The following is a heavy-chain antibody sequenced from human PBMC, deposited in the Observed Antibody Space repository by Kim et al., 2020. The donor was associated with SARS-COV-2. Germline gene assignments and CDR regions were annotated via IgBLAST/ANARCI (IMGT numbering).Heavy chain of an antibody. J-gene: IGHJ4*02. Sequence: TNYAPKFQERVTITRDMSTSTAYMELSSLRSEDTAVYYCAAVLTIWGYDYWGQGTLVTVSS. D-gene: IGHD3-3*01. CDR3: AAVLTIWGYDY. V-gene: IGHV1-58*01. CDR2: T.